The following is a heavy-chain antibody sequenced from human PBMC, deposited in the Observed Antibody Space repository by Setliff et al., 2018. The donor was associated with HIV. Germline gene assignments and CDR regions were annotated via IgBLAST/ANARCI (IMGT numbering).Heavy chain of an antibody. CDR3: ARARKGDWNLSYWFDP. CDR1: GFTFSSYG. Sequence: PGGSLRLSCAASGFTFSSYGVNWVRQAPGKGLEWVSYISSSNKTIYYADSVKGRFTISRDNAKNSLYLQMNSLRAEDTAVYYCARARKGDWNLSYWFDPWGQGTLVTVSS. D-gene: IGHD1-1*01. CDR2: ISSSNKTI. J-gene: IGHJ5*02. V-gene: IGHV3-48*01.